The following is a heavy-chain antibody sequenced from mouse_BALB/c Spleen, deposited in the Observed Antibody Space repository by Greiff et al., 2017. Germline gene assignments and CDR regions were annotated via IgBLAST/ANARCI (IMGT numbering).Heavy chain of an antibody. CDR1: GFTFSSFG. D-gene: IGHD2-1*01. J-gene: IGHJ3*01. CDR2: ISSGSSTI. Sequence: DVMLVESGGGLVQPGGSRKLSCAASGFTFSSFGMHWVRQAPEKGLEWVAYISSGSSTIYYADTVKGRFTISRDNPKNTLFLQMTSLRSEDTAMYYCARSPIYYGNSAWFAYWGQGTLVTVSA. CDR3: ARSPIYYGNSAWFAY. V-gene: IGHV5-17*02.